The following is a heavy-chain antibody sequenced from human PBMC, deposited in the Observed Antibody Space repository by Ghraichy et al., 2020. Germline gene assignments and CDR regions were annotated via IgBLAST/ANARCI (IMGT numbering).Heavy chain of an antibody. D-gene: IGHD3-22*01. Sequence: GGSLRLSCAASGFTFSSYAMSWVRQAPGKGLEWVSAISGSGGSTYYAHSVKGRFTISRDNSKNTRYLQMNSLRAEDTAVYYCAKVGSSGYYSPFDYWGQGTLVTVSS. J-gene: IGHJ4*02. CDR2: ISGSGGST. CDR1: GFTFSSYA. CDR3: AKVGSSGYYSPFDY. V-gene: IGHV3-23*01.